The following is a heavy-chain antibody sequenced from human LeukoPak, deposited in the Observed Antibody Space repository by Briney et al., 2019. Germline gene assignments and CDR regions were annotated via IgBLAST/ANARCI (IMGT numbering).Heavy chain of an antibody. V-gene: IGHV1-8*01. Sequence: ASVKVSCKASGYTFTSYDINWVRQAPGQGLEWMGWMNPNSGNTGYAQKFQGRVTMTRNTSISTAYMELSSLRSEDTAVYYCARGLRGLRYFDWLLSTYYYYMDVWGKGTTVTISS. D-gene: IGHD3-9*01. CDR3: ARGLRGLRYFDWLLSTYYYYMDV. J-gene: IGHJ6*03. CDR1: GYTFTSYD. CDR2: MNPNSGNT.